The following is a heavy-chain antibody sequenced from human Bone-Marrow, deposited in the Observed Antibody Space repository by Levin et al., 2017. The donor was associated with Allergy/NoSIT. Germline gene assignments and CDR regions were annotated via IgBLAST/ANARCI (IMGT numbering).Heavy chain of an antibody. CDR2: INPNSGGT. J-gene: IGHJ5*02. CDR1: GYTFTGYY. CDR3: ARDGDYSNANWFDP. D-gene: IGHD4-11*01. V-gene: IGHV1-2*06. Sequence: ASVRVSCKASGYTFTGYYMHWVRQAPGQGLEWMGRINPNSGGTNYAQKFQGRVTMTRDTSISTAYMELSRLRSDDTAVYYCARDGDYSNANWFDPWGQGTLVTVSS.